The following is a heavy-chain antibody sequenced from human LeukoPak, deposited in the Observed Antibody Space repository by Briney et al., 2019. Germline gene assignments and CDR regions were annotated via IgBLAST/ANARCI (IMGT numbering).Heavy chain of an antibody. V-gene: IGHV4-31*11. Sequence: PSETLSLTCAVSGGSISNGGDYWNWIRQHPGKGLEWIVYISYSGSTYYNPSLRSRLTISVDTSKNQFSLKLSSGTAADTAVYYCATQNYGGNSVVGLWGQGNLVSVSS. CDR3: ATQNYGGNSVVGL. CDR1: GGSISNGGDY. CDR2: ISYSGST. J-gene: IGHJ4*02. D-gene: IGHD4-23*01.